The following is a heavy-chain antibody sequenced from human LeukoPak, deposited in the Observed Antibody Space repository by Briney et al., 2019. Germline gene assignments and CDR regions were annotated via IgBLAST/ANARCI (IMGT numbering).Heavy chain of an antibody. Sequence: SETLSLTCTVSGGSISSYYWSWVRQPAGKGLEWIGRIYTSGSTNYNPSLKSRVTMSVDTSKNQFSLKLSSVTAADTAVYYCARGMVRGITFDYWGQGTLVTVSS. CDR3: ARGMVRGITFDY. CDR1: GGSISSYY. CDR2: IYTSGST. J-gene: IGHJ4*02. D-gene: IGHD3-10*01. V-gene: IGHV4-4*07.